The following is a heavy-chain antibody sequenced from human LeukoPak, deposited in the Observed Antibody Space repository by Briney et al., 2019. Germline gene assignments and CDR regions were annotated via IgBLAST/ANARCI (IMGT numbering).Heavy chain of an antibody. Sequence: ASVKVSCKASGYTFTSYYMHWVRQAPGQGLEWMGWINPNSGGTNYAQKFQGRVTMTRDTSISTAYMELSRLRSDDTAVYYCARVGYPDSGSYKYYFDYWGQGTLVTVSS. V-gene: IGHV1-2*02. D-gene: IGHD3-10*01. CDR3: ARVGYPDSGSYKYYFDY. CDR2: INPNSGGT. J-gene: IGHJ4*02. CDR1: GYTFTSYY.